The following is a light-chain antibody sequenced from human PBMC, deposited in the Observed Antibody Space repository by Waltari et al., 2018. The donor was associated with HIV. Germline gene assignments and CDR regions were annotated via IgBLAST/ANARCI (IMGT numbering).Light chain of an antibody. CDR3: QQYGSSPLYT. V-gene: IGKV3-20*01. CDR1: QSVSSSY. J-gene: IGKJ2*01. Sequence: EIVLTQSPGTLSLSPGQRATLSCRASQSVSSSYLACYQQKPGQAPSLLIYGASSRATGIPDRFSGSVSGTDFTLTISRLEPEDFAVYYCQQYGSSPLYTFGQGTKLEIK. CDR2: GAS.